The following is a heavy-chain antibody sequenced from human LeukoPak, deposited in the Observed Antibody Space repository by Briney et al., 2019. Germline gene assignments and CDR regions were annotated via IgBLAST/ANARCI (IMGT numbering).Heavy chain of an antibody. V-gene: IGHV3-20*04. CDR1: GFTFDDYG. CDR2: INWNGGST. J-gene: IGHJ5*02. CDR3: ARVKVVVTQRWFDP. D-gene: IGHD3-22*01. Sequence: GGSLRLSCAASGFTFDDYGMSWVRQAPGKGLEWVSGINWNGGSTGYADSVKGRFTISRGNAKNSLYLQMNSLRAEDTALYYCARVKVVVTQRWFDPWGQGTLVTVSS.